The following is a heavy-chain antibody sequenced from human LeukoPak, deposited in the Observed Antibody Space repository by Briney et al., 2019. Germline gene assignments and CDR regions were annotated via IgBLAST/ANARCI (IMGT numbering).Heavy chain of an antibody. D-gene: IGHD6-13*01. Sequence: SETLSLTCAVYGGSFSGYYWSWIRQPPGKGLEWIGEINHSGSTNYNPSLKSRVTISVDTPKNQFSLKLSSVTAADTAVFYCARGAGYSSSWYPVGNQMKRYNWFDPWGQGTLVTVSS. J-gene: IGHJ5*02. CDR1: GGSFSGYY. V-gene: IGHV4-34*01. CDR3: ARGAGYSSSWYPVGNQMKRYNWFDP. CDR2: INHSGST.